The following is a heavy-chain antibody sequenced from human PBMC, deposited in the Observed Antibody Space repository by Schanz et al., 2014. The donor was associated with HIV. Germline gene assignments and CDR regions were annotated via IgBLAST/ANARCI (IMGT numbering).Heavy chain of an antibody. J-gene: IGHJ4*02. D-gene: IGHD3-16*01. Sequence: VQLVESGGGVVQPGRSPRLSCTTSGFTFSDYAMSWVRQAPGKGLEWVSAIVSSGGDTYYADFVEGRFTISRDNSKNTLYLQMHSLRAEDTAVYYCVQDPEMDAITGYFPYWGQGTLVTVSS. CDR3: VQDPEMDAITGYFPY. CDR1: GFTFSDYA. CDR2: IVSSGGDT. V-gene: IGHV3-23*04.